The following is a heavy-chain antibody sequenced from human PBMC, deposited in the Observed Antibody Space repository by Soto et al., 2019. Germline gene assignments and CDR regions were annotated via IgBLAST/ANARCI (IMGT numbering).Heavy chain of an antibody. J-gene: IGHJ6*02. D-gene: IGHD2-2*01. Sequence: PSETLSLTCTVSGGSISSGDYYWSWIRQPPGKGLEWIGYIYYSGSTYYNPSLESRVTISVDTSKNQFSLKVSSVTAADTAVYYCARLGGYCSTTSCYGYYGMDVWGQGTTVTVSS. V-gene: IGHV4-30-4*01. CDR2: IYYSGST. CDR1: GGSISSGDYY. CDR3: ARLGGYCSTTSCYGYYGMDV.